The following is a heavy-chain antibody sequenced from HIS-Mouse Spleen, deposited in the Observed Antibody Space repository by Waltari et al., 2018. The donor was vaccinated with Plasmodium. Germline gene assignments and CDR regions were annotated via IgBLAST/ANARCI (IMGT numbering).Heavy chain of an antibody. V-gene: IGHV4-34*01. CDR2: INHSGST. Sequence: QVQLQQWGAGLLKPSETLSLTCAVYGGSFSGYYWSWIRQPPGKGLEWIGEINHSGSTNDNPALKSRGTLSVETSKNQFSLKLSSVTAADTAVYYWARGLRGHYWYFDLWGRGTLVTVSS. D-gene: IGHD3-10*01. J-gene: IGHJ2*01. CDR1: GGSFSGYY. CDR3: ARGLRGHYWYFDL.